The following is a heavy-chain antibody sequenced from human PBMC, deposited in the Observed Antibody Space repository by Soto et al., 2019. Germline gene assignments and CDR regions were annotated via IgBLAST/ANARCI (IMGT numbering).Heavy chain of an antibody. V-gene: IGHV3-7*01. CDR3: ARGYSGYDPNYGMDV. D-gene: IGHD5-12*01. CDR1: GFTFSSYW. CDR2: IKQDGSEK. J-gene: IGHJ6*02. Sequence: GGSLRLSCAASGFTFSSYWMSWVRQAPGKGLEWVANIKQDGSEKYYVDSVKGRFTISRDNAKNSLYLQMNSLRAEDTAVYYCARGYSGYDPNYGMDVWGQGTTVTV.